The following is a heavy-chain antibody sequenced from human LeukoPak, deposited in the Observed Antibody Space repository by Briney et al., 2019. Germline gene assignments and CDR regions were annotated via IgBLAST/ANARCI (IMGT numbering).Heavy chain of an antibody. J-gene: IGHJ5*02. D-gene: IGHD1-1*01. CDR2: TNPSDGST. Sequence: ASVKVSCKASGFSFSGYYIQWVRQAPGQGLEWMGITNPSDGSTKYAQNLQGRVTMTGDTSTDTVYMELSSLRSEDTAIYYCARDGFQTVYNWNDEGRKNWLDPWGQGTLVTVSS. V-gene: IGHV1-46*01. CDR1: GFSFSGYY. CDR3: ARDGFQTVYNWNDEGRKNWLDP.